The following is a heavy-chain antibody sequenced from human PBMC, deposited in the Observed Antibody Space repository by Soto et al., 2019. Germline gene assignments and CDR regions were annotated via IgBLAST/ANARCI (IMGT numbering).Heavy chain of an antibody. CDR3: ARDGLPYYYDSRYGMDV. CDR1: GGSISSYY. Sequence: SETLSLTCSVSGGSISSYYLSWIRQPAGKGLEWIGRIYTSGSTNYNPSLKSRVTMSVDTSKTQFSLKLSSVTAADTAVYYCARDGLPYYYDSRYGMDVWGQGTTVTVYS. D-gene: IGHD3-22*01. V-gene: IGHV4-4*07. J-gene: IGHJ6*02. CDR2: IYTSGST.